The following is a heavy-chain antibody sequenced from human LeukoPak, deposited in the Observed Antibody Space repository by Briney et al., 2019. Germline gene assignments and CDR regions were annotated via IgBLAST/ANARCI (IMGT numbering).Heavy chain of an antibody. J-gene: IGHJ4*02. Sequence: GGSLRLSCAASGFTFSSYGMHWVRQAPGKGLEWVAVIWYDGSNKYYADSVKGRFTISRDNSKNTLYLQMNSLRAEDTAVYYCARDLTYCGGDCYSVSDYWGQGTLVTVSS. CDR3: ARDLTYCGGDCYSVSDY. CDR1: GFTFSSYG. D-gene: IGHD2-21*02. CDR2: IWYDGSNK. V-gene: IGHV3-33*01.